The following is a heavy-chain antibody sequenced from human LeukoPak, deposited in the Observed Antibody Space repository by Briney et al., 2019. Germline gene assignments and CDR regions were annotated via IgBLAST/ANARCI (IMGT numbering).Heavy chain of an antibody. CDR3: AKVSVTDSSAWYSYYFDY. J-gene: IGHJ4*02. D-gene: IGHD6-13*01. CDR2: VSGRGDTA. V-gene: IGHV3-23*01. CDR1: GFTFSSYA. Sequence: GGSLRLSCAASGFTFSSYAMSWVRQAPGRGLEWVSSVSGRGDTAYYADSVKGRFTISRDNSKNALYLQMNSLRAEDTAVYYCAKVSVTDSSAWYSYYFDYWGQGTLVTVSS.